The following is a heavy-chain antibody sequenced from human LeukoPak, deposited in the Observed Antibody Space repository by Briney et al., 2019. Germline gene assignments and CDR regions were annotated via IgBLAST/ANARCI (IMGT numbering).Heavy chain of an antibody. V-gene: IGHV1-69*04. D-gene: IGHD6-19*01. CDR1: GGTFSSYA. CDR2: IIPILGIA. Sequence: ASVKVSFKASGGTFSSYAISWVRQAPGQGLEWMGRIIPILGIANYAQKFQGRVTITADKSTSTAYMELSSLRSEDTAVYYCARVPTRIAVAGTVSWFDPWGQGTLVTVSS. CDR3: ARVPTRIAVAGTVSWFDP. J-gene: IGHJ5*02.